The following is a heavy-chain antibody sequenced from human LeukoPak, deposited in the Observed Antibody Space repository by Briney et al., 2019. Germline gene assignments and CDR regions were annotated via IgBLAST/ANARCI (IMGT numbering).Heavy chain of an antibody. Sequence: SVKVSCKASGGTFSSYAISWVRQAPGQGLEWMGRIIPILGIANYAQKFQGRVTITADKSTSTAYMELSSLRSEDTAVYYCARVSTIFGVVPYYYYDMDVWGQGTTVTVSS. V-gene: IGHV1-69*04. CDR1: GGTFSSYA. J-gene: IGHJ6*02. D-gene: IGHD3-3*01. CDR2: IIPILGIA. CDR3: ARVSTIFGVVPYYYYDMDV.